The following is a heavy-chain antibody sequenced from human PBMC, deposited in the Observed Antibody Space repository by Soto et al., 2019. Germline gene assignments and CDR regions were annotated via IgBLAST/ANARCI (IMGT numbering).Heavy chain of an antibody. V-gene: IGHV3-21*03. D-gene: IGHD2-8*01. CDR3: ARMPLYCTNPVCFPA. CDR1: GFTFSTYT. CDR2: ISSSSDYL. J-gene: IGHJ5*02. Sequence: EVQLVESGGGLVKPGRSLRLSCAASGFTFSTYTMNWVRQAPGKGLEWVSSISSSSDYLYYADSVKGRFTISRDNAKNSLYLQMNSLGAEDTGVYYCARMPLYCTNPVCFPAWGQGTLVTVSS.